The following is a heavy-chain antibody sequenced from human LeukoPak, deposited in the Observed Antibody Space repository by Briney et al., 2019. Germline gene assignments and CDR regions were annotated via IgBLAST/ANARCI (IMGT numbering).Heavy chain of an antibody. CDR3: ARSRHSYDSSGFPHY. J-gene: IGHJ4*02. CDR1: GFTFSTYT. V-gene: IGHV3-21*04. D-gene: IGHD3-22*01. CDR2: ISSSSSYI. Sequence: GGSLRLSCAASGFTFSTYTMVWVRQAPGKGLERVSAISSSSSYIFNADSVKGRFTISRDNAKNSLYLQMNSLRAEDTALYYCARSRHSYDSSGFPHYWGQGTLVTVSS.